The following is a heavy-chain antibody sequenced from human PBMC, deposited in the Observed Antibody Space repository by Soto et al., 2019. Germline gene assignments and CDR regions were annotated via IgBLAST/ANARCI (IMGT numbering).Heavy chain of an antibody. V-gene: IGHV4-34*01. CDR1: GGSFSGYY. CDR2: INHSGST. Sequence: SETLSLTCAVYGGSFSGYYWSWIRQPPGKGLEWIGEINHSGSTNYNPSPKSRVTISVDTSKNQFSLKLSSVTAADTAVYYCAVRVEFRGECSGGSCYGWFDPWGQGTLVTVSS. J-gene: IGHJ5*02. CDR3: AVRVEFRGECSGGSCYGWFDP. D-gene: IGHD2-15*01.